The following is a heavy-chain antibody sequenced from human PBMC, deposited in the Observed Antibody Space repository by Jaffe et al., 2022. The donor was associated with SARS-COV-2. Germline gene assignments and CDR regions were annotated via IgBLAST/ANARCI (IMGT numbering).Heavy chain of an antibody. CDR1: GFTFTSSA. J-gene: IGHJ6*02. CDR3: AADSYCSSTSCPYYYYYYGMDV. CDR2: IVVGSGNT. D-gene: IGHD2-2*01. Sequence: QMQLVQSGPEVKKPGTSVKVSCKASGFTFTSSAMQWVRQARGQRLEWIGWIVVGSGNTNYAQKFQERVTITRDMSTSTAYMELSSLRSEDTAVYYCAADSYCSSTSCPYYYYYYGMDVWGQGTTVTVSS. V-gene: IGHV1-58*02.